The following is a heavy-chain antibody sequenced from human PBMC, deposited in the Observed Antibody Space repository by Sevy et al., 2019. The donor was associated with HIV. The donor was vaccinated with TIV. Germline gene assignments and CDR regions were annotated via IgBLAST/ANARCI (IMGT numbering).Heavy chain of an antibody. D-gene: IGHD3-22*01. CDR2: FDPEDDET. CDR3: AVTKDYYDSSGDPFDY. V-gene: IGHV1-24*01. Sequence: ASVKGSCKVSGYTLTQFSMHWVRQAPGKGLEWMATFDPEDDETIYAQRLQGRVTMTEDTSTDTAYMELSSLRSDDTAVYYCAVTKDYYDSSGDPFDYWGQGSLVTVSS. J-gene: IGHJ4*02. CDR1: GYTLTQFS.